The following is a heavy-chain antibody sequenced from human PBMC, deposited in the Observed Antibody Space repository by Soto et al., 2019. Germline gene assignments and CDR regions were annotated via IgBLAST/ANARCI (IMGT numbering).Heavy chain of an antibody. D-gene: IGHD3-3*01. Sequence: SETLSLTCTVSGGSISSGGYYWSWIRQHPGKGLEWIGYIYYSGSTYYNPSLKSRVTISVDTSKNQFSLKLSSVTAADTAVYYCARSLYDFWSGYPGAYWGQGTLVTVSS. CDR3: ARSLYDFWSGYPGAY. CDR2: IYYSGST. J-gene: IGHJ4*02. V-gene: IGHV4-31*03. CDR1: GGSISSGGYY.